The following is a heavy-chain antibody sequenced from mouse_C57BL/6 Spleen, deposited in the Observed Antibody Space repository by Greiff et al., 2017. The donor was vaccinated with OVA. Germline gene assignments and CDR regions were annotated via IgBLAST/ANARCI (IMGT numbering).Heavy chain of an antibody. J-gene: IGHJ2*01. V-gene: IGHV7-3*01. Sequence: EVQVVESGGGLVQPGGSLSLSCAASGFTFTDYYMSWVRQPPGKALEWLGFIRNKANGYTTEYSASVKGRFTISRDNSQSILYLQMNALRAEDSATYYCASYRGFFDYWGQGTTLTVSS. CDR2: IRNKANGYTT. CDR3: ASYRGFFDY. CDR1: GFTFTDYY.